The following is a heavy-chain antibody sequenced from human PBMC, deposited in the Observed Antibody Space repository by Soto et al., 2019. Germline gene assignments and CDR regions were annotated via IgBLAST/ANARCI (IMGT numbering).Heavy chain of an antibody. CDR2: IYHSGST. CDR3: ASFQLVVVAATESGFDY. J-gene: IGHJ4*02. V-gene: IGHV4-30-2*01. CDR1: GGSISSGGYS. D-gene: IGHD2-15*01. Sequence: SETLSLTCAVSGGSISSGGYSWSWIRQPPGEGLEWIGYIYHSGSTYYNPSLKSRVTISVDRSKNQFSLKLSSVTAADTAVYYCASFQLVVVAATESGFDYWGQGTLVTVSS.